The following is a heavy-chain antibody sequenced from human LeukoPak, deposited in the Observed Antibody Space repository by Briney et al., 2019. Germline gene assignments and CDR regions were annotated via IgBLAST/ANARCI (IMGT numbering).Heavy chain of an antibody. D-gene: IGHD5-12*01. CDR1: GGSISTYY. Sequence: PSETLSLTCSVSGGSISTYYWSWIRQPAGKGLEWIGRIHNDGNTESNPSLRGRVTISVDSSKSQFALKLSSVITADTAVYYCARETTGYSGHGNFGYWGQGTLVTVSS. CDR3: ARETTGYSGHGNFGY. V-gene: IGHV4-4*07. J-gene: IGHJ4*02. CDR2: IHNDGNT.